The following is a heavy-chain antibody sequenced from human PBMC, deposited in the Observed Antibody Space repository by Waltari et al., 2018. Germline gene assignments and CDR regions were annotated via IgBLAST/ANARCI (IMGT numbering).Heavy chain of an antibody. D-gene: IGHD1-26*01. J-gene: IGHJ4*02. Sequence: VQLLQSGGGLVQPGGSLRLSCAASGFTFSSYAMSWVRQAPGKGLEWIGSIYYSGSTYYNPSLKSRVTISVDTSKNQFSLKLSSVTAADTAVYYCARELGGATSDYWGQGTLVTVSS. V-gene: IGHV4-38-2*02. CDR2: IYYSGST. CDR1: GFTFSSYA. CDR3: ARELGGATSDY.